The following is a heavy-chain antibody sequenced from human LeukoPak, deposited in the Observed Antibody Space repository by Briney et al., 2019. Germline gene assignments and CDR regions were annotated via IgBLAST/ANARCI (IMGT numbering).Heavy chain of an antibody. J-gene: IGHJ3*02. Sequence: GGSLRLSCAASGFTFDDYAMHWVRQAPGKGLEWVSGISWNSGSIGYADSVKGRFTVSRDNAKNSLYLQMNSLRAEDTALYYCAKDMGYQLLHSTDPDAFDIWGQGTMVTVSS. CDR3: AKDMGYQLLHSTDPDAFDI. CDR2: ISWNSGSI. D-gene: IGHD2-2*01. CDR1: GFTFDDYA. V-gene: IGHV3-9*01.